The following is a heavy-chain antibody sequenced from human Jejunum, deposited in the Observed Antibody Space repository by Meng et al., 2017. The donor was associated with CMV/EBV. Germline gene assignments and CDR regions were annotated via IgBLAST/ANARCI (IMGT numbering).Heavy chain of an antibody. J-gene: IGHJ1*01. Sequence: CYWRSCGRQGPGNGMEWVANIKEDGSERLFVDSVKGRFTIYRDDAQNSVYLEMNSLKVEDTGVYYCARDQPNYYDPSHSFQYWGQGTLVTVSS. CDR3: ARDQPNYYDPSHSFQY. V-gene: IGHV3-7*01. CDR2: IKEDGSER. CDR1: CYW. D-gene: IGHD3-3*01.